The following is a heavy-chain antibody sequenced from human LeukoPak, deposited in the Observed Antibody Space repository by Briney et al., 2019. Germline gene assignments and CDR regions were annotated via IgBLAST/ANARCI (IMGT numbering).Heavy chain of an antibody. CDR1: GGSFSGYY. Sequence: SETLSLTCAVYGGSFSGYYWSWIRQPPGKGLEWIGEINHSGSTNYNPSLKSRVTISVDTSKNQFSLKLSSVTAADTAVYYCARRPDYYGSGSYPFDYWGQGTLVTVSS. J-gene: IGHJ4*02. V-gene: IGHV4-34*01. CDR2: INHSGST. D-gene: IGHD3-10*01. CDR3: ARRPDYYGSGSYPFDY.